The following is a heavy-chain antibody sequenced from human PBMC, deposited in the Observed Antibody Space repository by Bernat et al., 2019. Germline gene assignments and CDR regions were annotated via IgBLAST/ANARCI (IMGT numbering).Heavy chain of an antibody. Sequence: DVQLVQSGGGLVQPGGSLRLSCVAPGFPFSTEDMTWIRQAAGKGPEWVSTISSTGVNKPYADPVRGRFTISRDNSKNTLFLQMNSLRVEDTAVYYCATDFNWEDGLWGQGALVTVSS. CDR2: ISSTGVNK. V-gene: IGHV3-23*04. CDR1: GFPFSTED. D-gene: IGHD1-1*01. J-gene: IGHJ4*02. CDR3: ATDFNWEDGL.